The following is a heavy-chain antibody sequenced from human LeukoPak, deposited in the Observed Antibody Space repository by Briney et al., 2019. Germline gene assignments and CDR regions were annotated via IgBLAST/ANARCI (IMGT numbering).Heavy chain of an antibody. CDR2: ISSSSSYI. D-gene: IGHD3-10*01. V-gene: IGHV3-21*01. CDR1: GFSFSSYS. J-gene: IGHJ3*02. Sequence: GGSLRLSCAASGFSFSSYSMNWVRQAPGKGLEWVSSISSSSSYIYYADSVKGRFTISRDNAKNSLYLQMNSLRAEDAAVYYCARGFNPRDAFDIWGQGTMVTVSS. CDR3: ARGFNPRDAFDI.